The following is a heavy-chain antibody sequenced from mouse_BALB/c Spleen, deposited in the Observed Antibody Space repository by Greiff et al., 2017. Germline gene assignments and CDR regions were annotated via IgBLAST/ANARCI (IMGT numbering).Heavy chain of an antibody. CDR3: ARNWGYDPFAY. CDR1: GFSLTSYG. V-gene: IGHV2-2*02. CDR2: IWSGGST. J-gene: IGHJ3*01. D-gene: IGHD2-14*01. Sequence: VQLQQSGPGLVQPSQSLSITCTVSGFSLTSYGVHWVRQSPGKGLEWLGVIWSGGSTDYNAAFISRLSISKDNSTSQVFFKMNSLQANDAAIYYCARNWGYDPFAYWGQGTLVTVSA.